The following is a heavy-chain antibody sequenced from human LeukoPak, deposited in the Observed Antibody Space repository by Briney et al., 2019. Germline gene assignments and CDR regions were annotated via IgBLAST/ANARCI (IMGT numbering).Heavy chain of an antibody. CDR2: INPNSGGT. D-gene: IGHD2-15*01. V-gene: IGHV1-2*02. CDR3: ARGIFSGGRYYYMDV. J-gene: IGHJ6*03. CDR1: GYTFTGYY. Sequence: ASVKVSCKASGYTFTGYYMHWVRQAPGQGLEWMGWINPNSGGTNYAQKFQGRVTMTRDTSISTAYMELSRLRSDDTAVYYCARGIFSGGRYYYMDVWGKGTTVTVSS.